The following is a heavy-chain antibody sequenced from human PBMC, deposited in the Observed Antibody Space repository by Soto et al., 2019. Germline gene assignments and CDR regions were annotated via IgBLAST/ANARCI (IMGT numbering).Heavy chain of an antibody. D-gene: IGHD2-2*01. J-gene: IGHJ6*03. CDR2: INPSGGST. CDR3: ARLGYCSSTSCRGDYYYYMDV. CDR1: GYTFTSYY. Sequence: QVQLVQSGAEVKKPGASVKVSCKASGYTFTSYYMHWVRQAPGQGLEWMGIINPSGGSTSYAQKFKGRVTMTRDTSTSTVYMELSSLRSEDTAVYYCARLGYCSSTSCRGDYYYYMDVWGKGTTVTVSS. V-gene: IGHV1-46*03.